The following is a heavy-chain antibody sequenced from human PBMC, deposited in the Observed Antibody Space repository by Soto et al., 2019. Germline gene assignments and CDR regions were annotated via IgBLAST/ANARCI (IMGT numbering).Heavy chain of an antibody. CDR3: ATPDNRKPTVYYYYGMEV. V-gene: IGHV1-69*13. J-gene: IGHJ6*02. CDR1: GGTFSSYS. Sequence: SVNVSFKAAGGTFSSYSISWVRQAPGQWLEWMGGIIPIFGTANYANKFQGRVTITADEYTSTAYMELSSLRSEDTAVYFCATPDNRKPTVYYYYGMEVWGQGTTVTVSS. CDR2: IIPIFGTA. D-gene: IGHD4-4*01.